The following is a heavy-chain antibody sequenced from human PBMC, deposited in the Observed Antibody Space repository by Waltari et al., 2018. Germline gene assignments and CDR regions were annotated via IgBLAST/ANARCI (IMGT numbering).Heavy chain of an antibody. D-gene: IGHD6-13*01. CDR1: GYIFSNYG. J-gene: IGHJ4*02. CDR3: ARDDVDSSSFGGF. CDR2: ISAYDGNT. V-gene: IGHV1-18*01. Sequence: PGASVKVSCKASGYIFSNYGITWVRQAPGQGLEWMGWISAYDGNTKYEQKFQGRVTMTTDTSTTTAYMEVRSLRSDDTAVYYCARDDVDSSSFGGFWGQGTLVTVSS.